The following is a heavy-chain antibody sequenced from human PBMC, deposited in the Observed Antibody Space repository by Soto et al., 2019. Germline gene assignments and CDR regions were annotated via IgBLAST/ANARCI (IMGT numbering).Heavy chain of an antibody. V-gene: IGHV2-5*02. CDR1: GFSLSTSGVG. J-gene: IGHJ4*02. D-gene: IGHD6-13*01. Sequence: QITLKESGPTPVKPTQTLTLTFTFSGFSLSTSGVGVGWIRQPPGKALEWLALIYWDDDKRYSPSLKSRPTITKDTSKNQVVLTMTNMDPVDTATYYCADGGSSSSWSEIYYFDYWGQGTLVTVSS. CDR3: ADGGSSSSWSEIYYFDY. CDR2: IYWDDDK.